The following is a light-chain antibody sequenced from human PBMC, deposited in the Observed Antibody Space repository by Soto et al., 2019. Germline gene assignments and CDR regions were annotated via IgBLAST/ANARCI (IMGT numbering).Light chain of an antibody. V-gene: IGKV1-39*01. CDR2: GAS. Sequence: DIQMTQSPSTLSASIGDRVTITCRASQSISTFVGWYQQKPGKAPRLLISGASELRGGAPSRFSGGGSGTDFTLTISDLQPEDFATYYCQQTYSAPIIFGQGTRLEIK. CDR3: QQTYSAPII. J-gene: IGKJ5*01. CDR1: QSISTF.